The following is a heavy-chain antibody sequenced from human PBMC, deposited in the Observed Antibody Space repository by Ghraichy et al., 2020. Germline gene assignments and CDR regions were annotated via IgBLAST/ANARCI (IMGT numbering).Heavy chain of an antibody. CDR3: ARPNILTGYPGIAFDI. CDR2: IYYSGST. V-gene: IGHV4-39*01. CDR1: GGSISSSSYY. J-gene: IGHJ3*02. D-gene: IGHD3-9*01. Sequence: SLTCTVSGGSISSSSYYWGWIRQPPGKGLEWIGSIYYSGSTYYNPSLKSRVTISVDTSKNQFSLKLSSVTAADTAVYYCARPNILTGYPGIAFDIWGQGTMVTVSS.